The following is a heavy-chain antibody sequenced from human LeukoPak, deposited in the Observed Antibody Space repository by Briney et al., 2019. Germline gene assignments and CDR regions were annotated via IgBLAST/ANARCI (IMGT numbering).Heavy chain of an antibody. J-gene: IGHJ4*02. CDR3: ARLRGRRYDSSGYYYLDY. CDR2: INPNSGGT. D-gene: IGHD3-22*01. CDR1: GYTFTGYY. Sequence: ASVKVSCKASGYTFTGYYMHWVRQAPGQGLEWMGRINPNSGGTNYAQKFQGRVTMTRDTSIRTAYMELSRLRSDDTAVYYCARLRGRRYDSSGYYYLDYWGQGTLVTVSS. V-gene: IGHV1-2*06.